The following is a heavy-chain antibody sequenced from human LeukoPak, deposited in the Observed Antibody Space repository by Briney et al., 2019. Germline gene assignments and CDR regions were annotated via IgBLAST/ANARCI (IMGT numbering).Heavy chain of an antibody. CDR1: GYTFTSYG. CDR2: ISAHNGNT. Sequence: ASVKVSCKASGYTFTSYGISWVRQAPGQGLEWMGWISAHNGNTNYAQKLQGRVTMTTDTSTSTAYMELRSLRSDDTAVYYCARDRPPRDSGSSLRKDYFDYWGQGTLVTVSS. V-gene: IGHV1-18*01. CDR3: ARDRPPRDSGSSLRKDYFDY. J-gene: IGHJ4*02. D-gene: IGHD1-26*01.